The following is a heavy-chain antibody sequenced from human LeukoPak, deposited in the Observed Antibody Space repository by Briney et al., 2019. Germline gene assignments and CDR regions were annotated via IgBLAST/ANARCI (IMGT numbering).Heavy chain of an antibody. J-gene: IGHJ4*02. Sequence: SETLSLTCTVSGGSSSSGDYYWSWIRQPPGKGLEWIGYIYYSGSTYYNPSLKSRVTISVDTSKNQFSLKLSSVTAADTAVYYCASRGYSYGYQYFDYWGQGTLVTVSS. D-gene: IGHD5-18*01. CDR1: GGSSSSGDYY. V-gene: IGHV4-30-4*01. CDR3: ASRGYSYGYQYFDY. CDR2: IYYSGST.